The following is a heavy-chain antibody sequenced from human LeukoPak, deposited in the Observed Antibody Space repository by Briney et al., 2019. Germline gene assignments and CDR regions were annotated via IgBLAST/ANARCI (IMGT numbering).Heavy chain of an antibody. V-gene: IGHV3-7*01. J-gene: IGHJ6*02. CDR3: ARRLGSSWYYYYGMDV. D-gene: IGHD6-13*01. CDR1: GFTFRDYW. Sequence: GGSPRLSCGASGFTFRDYWMSWVRQAPGKGLEWVANIKQDGSEKYYVDSVKGRFTISRDNAKNSLYLQMNSLRAEDTAVYYCARRLGSSWYYYYGMDVWGQGTTVTVSS. CDR2: IKQDGSEK.